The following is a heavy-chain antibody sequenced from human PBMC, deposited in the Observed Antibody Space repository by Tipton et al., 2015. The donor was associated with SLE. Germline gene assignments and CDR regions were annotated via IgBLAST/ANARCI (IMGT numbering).Heavy chain of an antibody. CDR1: GASVGSSSYY. D-gene: IGHD5-18*01. V-gene: IGHV4-39*01. Sequence: TLSLICTVSGASVGSSSYYWGWIRQPPGKGLEWIGSFYNSGNTYYNPSLKSRVTISVDLSKNQFSLRLSSVTAADTAVYYCARAVAVDTAMAFFDYWGQGTLVTVSS. CDR3: ARAVAVDTAMAFFDY. J-gene: IGHJ4*02. CDR2: FYNSGNT.